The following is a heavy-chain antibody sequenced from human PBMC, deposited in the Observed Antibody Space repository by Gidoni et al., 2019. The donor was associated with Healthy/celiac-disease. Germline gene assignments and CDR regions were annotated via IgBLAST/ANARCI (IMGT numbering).Heavy chain of an antibody. V-gene: IGHV3-30*18. CDR1: GFTFSSYG. CDR2: ISYDGSNK. Sequence: QVQLVESGGGVVQPGRSLRLSCAASGFTFSSYGMHWVRQAPGKGLEWVAVISYDGSNKYYADSVKGRFTISRDNSKNTLYLQMNSLRAEDTAVYYCAKDYYDSSGYYPLYYYYGMDVWGQGTTVTVYS. J-gene: IGHJ6*02. CDR3: AKDYYDSSGYYPLYYYYGMDV. D-gene: IGHD3-22*01.